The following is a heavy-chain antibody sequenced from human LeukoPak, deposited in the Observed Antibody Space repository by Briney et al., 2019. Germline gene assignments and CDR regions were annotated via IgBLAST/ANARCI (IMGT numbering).Heavy chain of an antibody. J-gene: IGHJ4*02. Sequence: ETLSLTCTVSGRSISTDFWSWIRQPPGKGLEWVSSVSGSGGTTYYADSVKGQFTISRDNSKNTLYLQMNNVRAEDAALYYCAKVEYSSSWYSFDYWGQGTLVTVSS. CDR3: AKVEYSSSWYSFDY. D-gene: IGHD6-13*01. CDR1: GRSISTDF. CDR2: VSGSGGTT. V-gene: IGHV3-23*01.